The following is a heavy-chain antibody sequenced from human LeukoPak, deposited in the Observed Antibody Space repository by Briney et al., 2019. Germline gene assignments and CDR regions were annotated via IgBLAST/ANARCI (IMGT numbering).Heavy chain of an antibody. CDR3: ARADGSGSYYSVPFD. CDR1: GFTFTSYA. D-gene: IGHD3-10*01. CDR2: ISYDGSNK. Sequence: GGSLRLSCTASGFTFTSYAMHWLRQAPGKGLEWVAVISYDGSNKYFADSVKGRFTISRDNSKNTLYLQMNSLRTEDTAMYYCARADGSGSYYSVPFDWGQGTLDTVSS. J-gene: IGHJ4*02. V-gene: IGHV3-30*04.